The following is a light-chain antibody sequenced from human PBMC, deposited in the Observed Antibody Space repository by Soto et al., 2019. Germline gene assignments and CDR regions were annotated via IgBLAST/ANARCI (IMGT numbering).Light chain of an antibody. J-gene: IGKJ2*01. CDR1: QSVSGY. V-gene: IGKV3-11*01. Sequence: EIVLTQSPATLSLSPGERATLSCRASQSVSGYLAWYQQKPGQAPRLLIYDGSHRATGIPARFSGSGSGTDFTLTISGLEPEDFATYYCQQYDHLPYTFGQGTTLEIK. CDR3: QQYDHLPYT. CDR2: DGS.